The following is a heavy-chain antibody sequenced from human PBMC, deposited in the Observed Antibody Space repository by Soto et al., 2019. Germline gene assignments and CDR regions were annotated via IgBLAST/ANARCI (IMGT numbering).Heavy chain of an antibody. D-gene: IGHD3-22*01. CDR2: INPSGGST. CDR1: GYTFTSYY. Sequence: ASVKVSCKASGYTFTSYYMHWVRQAPGQGLEWMGIINPSGGSTSYAQKFQGRVTMTRDTSTSTVYMELSSLRSEDTAAYYCARALYYYDSSYWFDPWGQGTLVTSPQ. V-gene: IGHV1-46*01. J-gene: IGHJ5*02. CDR3: ARALYYYDSSYWFDP.